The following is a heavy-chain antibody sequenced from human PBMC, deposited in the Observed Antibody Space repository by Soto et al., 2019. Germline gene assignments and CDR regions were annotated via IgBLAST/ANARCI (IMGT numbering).Heavy chain of an antibody. V-gene: IGHV1-18*01. Sequence: ASVKVSCKASGYTFSNYGISWVRQAPGQGLEWMGWISAYNGNTKYVQKFQGRVIMTTDTSASTAYMELRSLRSDDTAVYYCTSLTCYYTRYLDYWGQGTLVTVSS. J-gene: IGHJ4*02. CDR2: ISAYNGNT. CDR1: GYTFSNYG. CDR3: TSLTCYYTRYLDY. D-gene: IGHD3-9*01.